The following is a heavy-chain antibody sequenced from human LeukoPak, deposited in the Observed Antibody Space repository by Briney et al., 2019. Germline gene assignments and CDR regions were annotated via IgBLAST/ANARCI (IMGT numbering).Heavy chain of an antibody. CDR2: ITNDGSST. D-gene: IGHD3-3*01. CDR1: GLTFSSHW. V-gene: IGHV3-74*01. Sequence: GGSLRLSCAASGLTFSSHWMHWVRQAPGKGLVWVSRITNDGSSTTYADSVKGRFTISRDNAKNMLYLQVNSLRAEDTAVYYCARGVPYDSWSGPHYSDYWGQGTLVTVSS. CDR3: ARGVPYDSWSGPHYSDY. J-gene: IGHJ4*02.